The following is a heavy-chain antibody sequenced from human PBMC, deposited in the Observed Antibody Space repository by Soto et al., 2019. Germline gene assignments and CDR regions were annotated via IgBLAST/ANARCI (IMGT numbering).Heavy chain of an antibody. V-gene: IGHV6-1*01. CDR1: GDSVSSNSAA. CDR3: VRTVGWLDP. Sequence: SQILSLTCAISGDSVSSNSAAWNWIRQSPSRGLEWLGRTYYRSKWYKEYAASVRSRITINPDTSKNQFSLQLNSVSPEDTAVYYCVRTVGWLDPWGQGILVTVSS. D-gene: IGHD2-15*01. CDR2: TYYRSKWYK. J-gene: IGHJ5*02.